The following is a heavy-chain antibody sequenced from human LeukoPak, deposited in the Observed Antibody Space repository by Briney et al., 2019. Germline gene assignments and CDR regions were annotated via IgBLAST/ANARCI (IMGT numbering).Heavy chain of an antibody. V-gene: IGHV4-39*07. J-gene: IGHJ4*02. Sequence: SETPSLTCTVSGGSISSCSYYWGWIRQPPGKGLEWIGSIYYSGRTYYNPSLKSRVTISVDTSKNQFSMKLSSVTAADTAVYYCAREREPRRFDYWGQGTLVTVSS. CDR1: GGSISSCSYY. CDR3: AREREPRRFDY. D-gene: IGHD1-26*01. CDR2: IYYSGRT.